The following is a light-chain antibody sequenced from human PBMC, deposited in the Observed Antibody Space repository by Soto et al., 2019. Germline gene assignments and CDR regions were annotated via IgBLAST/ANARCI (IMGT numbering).Light chain of an antibody. CDR2: DVS. V-gene: IGLV2-14*01. CDR3: SSYTSSSTAV. J-gene: IGLJ2*01. CDR1: SSDVGGYNY. Sequence: QSALTQPASVSGSPGQSITISCTGTSSDVGGYNYVSWYQQHPGKAPKLMIYDVSNRPSWVSNRFSGSKSGNTASLTISGLQAEDEADYYCSSYTSSSTAVFGGGTKLTVL.